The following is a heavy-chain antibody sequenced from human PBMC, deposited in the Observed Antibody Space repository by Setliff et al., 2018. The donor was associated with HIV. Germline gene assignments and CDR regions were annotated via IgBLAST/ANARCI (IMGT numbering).Heavy chain of an antibody. V-gene: IGHV1-69*13. D-gene: IGHD6-13*01. J-gene: IGHJ3*02. Sequence: SVKVSCKTSGGTLSNYVITWVRQAPGQGLEWMGMIIPMYNIPAYAQKFQGRVTFTADESTSTAYMELSSLSSEDTAVYYCARDQTGVAAAAFGGGSAWSDEGFDIWGQGSWVTVSS. CDR1: GGTLSNYV. CDR3: ARDQTGVAAAAFGGGSAWSDEGFDI. CDR2: IIPMYNIP.